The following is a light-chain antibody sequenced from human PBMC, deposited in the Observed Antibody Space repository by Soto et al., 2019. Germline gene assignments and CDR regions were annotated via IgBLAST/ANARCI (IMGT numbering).Light chain of an antibody. CDR1: KIGSKI. J-gene: IGLJ1*01. Sequence: LTQPPSGSLSPGQTAKITCGGDKIGSKIVHWYKQRPGQSPVAVVFDATDRPSGIPDRISASRSGDTATLTISRVDAGDEADYYCQVWASTAEFFVFGSGTKVTVL. V-gene: IGLV3-21*02. CDR2: DAT. CDR3: QVWASTAEFFV.